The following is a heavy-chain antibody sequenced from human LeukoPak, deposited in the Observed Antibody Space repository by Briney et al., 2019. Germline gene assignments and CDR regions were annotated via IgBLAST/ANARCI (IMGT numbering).Heavy chain of an antibody. D-gene: IGHD6-13*01. CDR3: ARDAPYNEQLGSPKY. CDR1: GFTLRRYS. J-gene: IGHJ4*02. CDR2: ISSSSTT. Sequence: GGSLRLSCAASGFTLRRYSMNWVRQAPGKGLEWVSYISSSSTTYYADSVKGRFTISRDDAKNLLYLQMNNLRDKDTAVYYCARDAPYNEQLGSPKYWGQGTLVTVSS. V-gene: IGHV3-48*02.